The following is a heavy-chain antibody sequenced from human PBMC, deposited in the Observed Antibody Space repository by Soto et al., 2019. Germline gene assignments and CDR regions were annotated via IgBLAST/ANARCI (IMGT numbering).Heavy chain of an antibody. Sequence: GPPVKVSCKASGGTFSSYAISWVRQAPGQGLEWMGGIIPIFGTANYAQKFQGRVTITADESTSTAYMELSSLRSEDTAVYYCAIDYYDSSGYYVGSRWFDPWGHGTLVTVSS. D-gene: IGHD3-22*01. CDR1: GGTFSSYA. J-gene: IGHJ5*02. CDR2: IIPIFGTA. CDR3: AIDYYDSSGYYVGSRWFDP. V-gene: IGHV1-69*13.